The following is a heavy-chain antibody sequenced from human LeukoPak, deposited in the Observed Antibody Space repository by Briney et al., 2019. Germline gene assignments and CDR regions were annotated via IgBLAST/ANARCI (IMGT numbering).Heavy chain of an antibody. D-gene: IGHD3-16*01. J-gene: IGHJ4*02. CDR1: GFTFSLYS. CDR2: ITSGSSTI. Sequence: GGSLRLSCAASGFTFSLYSMNWVRQAPGKGLEWVSYITSGSSTIYYAESVRGRFIISRDNAKNSLFLQMNSLRAEDTAVYYCARDGGGDYWGQGTLVTVSS. V-gene: IGHV3-48*01. CDR3: ARDGGGDY.